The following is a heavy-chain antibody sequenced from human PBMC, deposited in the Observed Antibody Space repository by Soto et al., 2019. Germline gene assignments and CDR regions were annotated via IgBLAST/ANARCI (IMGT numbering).Heavy chain of an antibody. CDR2: ISGSGEST. CDR3: AKYSSYLDEDY. D-gene: IGHD3-22*01. Sequence: EVQLLESGGGLVQPGGSLRLSCAASGFTFSSYAMTWVRQAPGEGLQWVSSISGSGESTFHADSVKGRFTISRDNSKNTLTLQMNSLRAEDTAIYYCAKYSSYLDEDYWGQGTLVTVSS. V-gene: IGHV3-23*01. J-gene: IGHJ4*02. CDR1: GFTFSSYA.